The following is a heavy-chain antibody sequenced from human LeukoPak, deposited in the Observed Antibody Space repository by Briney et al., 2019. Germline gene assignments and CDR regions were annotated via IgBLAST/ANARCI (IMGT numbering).Heavy chain of an antibody. D-gene: IGHD2-2*01. J-gene: IGHJ3*02. V-gene: IGHV3-74*01. Sequence: PGGSLRLSCAASGFTFSSYWMHWVRQAPGKGLVWVSRINTDGSSTSYADSVKGRFTISRDNSKNTLYLQMNSLRAEDTAVYYCAKDHLRLAVVPAGGAFDIWGQGTMVTVSS. CDR1: GFTFSSYW. CDR2: INTDGSST. CDR3: AKDHLRLAVVPAGGAFDI.